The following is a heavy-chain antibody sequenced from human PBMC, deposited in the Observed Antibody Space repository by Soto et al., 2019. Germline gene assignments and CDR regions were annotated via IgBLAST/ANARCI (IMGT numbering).Heavy chain of an antibody. Sequence: GGSLRLSCVASGFTFENYAMSWVRQAPGKGLEWVSAISGSGGTTYYSDSVKGRFTISRDNSKNTVYLQMNDLRVEDAAEYFCARDSWAIFGVPAGEYYAMDVWGQGTTVTVSS. V-gene: IGHV3-23*01. D-gene: IGHD3-3*01. CDR2: ISGSGGTT. CDR1: GFTFENYA. J-gene: IGHJ6*02. CDR3: ARDSWAIFGVPAGEYYAMDV.